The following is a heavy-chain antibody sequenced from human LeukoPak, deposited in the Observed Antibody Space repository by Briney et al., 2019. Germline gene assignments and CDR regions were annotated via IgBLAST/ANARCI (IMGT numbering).Heavy chain of an antibody. J-gene: IGHJ4*02. CDR1: GFTFSSYS. Sequence: PGGSLRLSCAASGFTFSSYSMNWVRQAPGKGLEWISYITGNSRTIHYADSVKGRFTISRDNGKNSLYLQLDSLRDEDTAVYYCTRDPEALDFWGQGTLVTVSS. CDR3: TRDPEALDF. CDR2: ITGNSRTI. V-gene: IGHV3-48*02.